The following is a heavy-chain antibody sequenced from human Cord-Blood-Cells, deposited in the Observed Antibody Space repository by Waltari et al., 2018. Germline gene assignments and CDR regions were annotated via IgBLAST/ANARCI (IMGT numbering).Heavy chain of an antibody. J-gene: IGHJ4*02. CDR2: IIPILGIA. CDR1: GGPFSSYT. Sequence: HVQLVQSGAEVKKPGSSVTVSCTASGGPFSSYTISWVRQAPGQGLEWMGRIIPILGIANYAQKFQGRVTITADKSTSTAYMELSSLRSEDTAVYYCARVPPYSNYFDYWGQGTLVTVSS. CDR3: ARVPPYSNYFDY. D-gene: IGHD4-4*01. V-gene: IGHV1-69*02.